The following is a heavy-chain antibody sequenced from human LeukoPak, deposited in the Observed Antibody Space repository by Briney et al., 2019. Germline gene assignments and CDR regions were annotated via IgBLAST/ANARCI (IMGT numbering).Heavy chain of an antibody. CDR3: ARDNAGDIDY. CDR2: INTNTGNP. CDR1: GYPFISNA. V-gene: IGHV7-4-1*02. D-gene: IGHD7-27*01. J-gene: IGHJ4*02. Sequence: ASVKVSCKASGYPFISNAMNWVRQAPGQGLELMGWINTNTGNPTYAQGFTGRFVFSLDTSVSTAYLQISSLKIEDTAVYYCARDNAGDIDYWGQGTLVTVSS.